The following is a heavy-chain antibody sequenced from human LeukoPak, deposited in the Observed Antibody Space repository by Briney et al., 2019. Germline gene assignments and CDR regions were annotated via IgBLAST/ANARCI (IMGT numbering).Heavy chain of an antibody. CDR3: ARTCGGDCYSDF. CDR1: GFSVSYNY. D-gene: IGHD2-21*02. Sequence: PGGSLRLSCAASGFSVSYNYMNWVRQTPGKGLEWVSSIGTNSNFRYYADSVKGRFTISRDDAKNSMYLQMNSLRAEDTAVYYCARTCGGDCYSDFWGQGTLVTVSS. J-gene: IGHJ4*02. V-gene: IGHV3-21*01. CDR2: IGTNSNFR.